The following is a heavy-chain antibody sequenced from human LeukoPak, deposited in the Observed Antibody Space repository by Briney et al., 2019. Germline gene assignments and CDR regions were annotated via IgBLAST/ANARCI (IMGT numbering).Heavy chain of an antibody. CDR3: GRGTGCYGSMTSARYYSYYMDV. V-gene: IGHV3-74*01. J-gene: IGHJ6*03. Sequence: GGSLRLSCAASGFTFSNFWMHWVRQAPGKGLVWVSRIKNDGGTTSYANSVKGRFTISRDNANNTLFLQMNNLTVEDSAVYYCGRGTGCYGSMTSARYYSYYMDVWGKGTTVTVSS. CDR2: IKNDGGTT. D-gene: IGHD3-10*01. CDR1: GFTFSNFW.